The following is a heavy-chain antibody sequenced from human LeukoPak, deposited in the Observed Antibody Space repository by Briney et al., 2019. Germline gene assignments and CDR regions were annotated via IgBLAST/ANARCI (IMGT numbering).Heavy chain of an antibody. CDR3: ARDPNWNDGNDY. D-gene: IGHD1-20*01. V-gene: IGHV3-64*01. J-gene: IGHJ4*02. CDR2: ISSNGGST. CDR1: GFTFSSYA. Sequence: GGSLRLSCAASGFTFSSYAMHWVRQAPGKGLEYVSAISSNGGSTYYANSVKGRFTISRDNSKNTLYLQMNSLRAEDTAVYYCARDPNWNDGNDYWGQGTLVTVSS.